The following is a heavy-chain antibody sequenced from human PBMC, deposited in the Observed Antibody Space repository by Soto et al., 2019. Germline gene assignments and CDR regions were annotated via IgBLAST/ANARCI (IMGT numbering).Heavy chain of an antibody. D-gene: IGHD1-26*01. J-gene: IGHJ4*02. V-gene: IGHV1-2*02. CDR1: GYTFTGYY. Sequence: ASVKVSCKGSGYTFTGYYIHWVRQTPGQGPEWMGEISPQTGGTKYAQKYQGRVTMTSDTSINPLYMELSNLSPADKAVYYCGRGRSGELVIFYWGQGTLVTVSS. CDR3: GRGRSGELVIFY. CDR2: ISPQTGGT.